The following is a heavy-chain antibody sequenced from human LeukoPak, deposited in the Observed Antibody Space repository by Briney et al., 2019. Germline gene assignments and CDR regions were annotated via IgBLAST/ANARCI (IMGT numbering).Heavy chain of an antibody. CDR3: AGLYSYGTLDY. J-gene: IGHJ4*02. CDR2: IYYTGST. Sequence: SETLSLTCTVSGGSISSYSWSWIRQPPGKGLEWIGYIYYTGSTNYNPSLKSRVTISVDTSKNQFSLKLSSVTAADTAVYYCAGLYSYGTLDYWGQGTLVAVSS. CDR1: GGSISSYS. D-gene: IGHD5-18*01. V-gene: IGHV4-59*04.